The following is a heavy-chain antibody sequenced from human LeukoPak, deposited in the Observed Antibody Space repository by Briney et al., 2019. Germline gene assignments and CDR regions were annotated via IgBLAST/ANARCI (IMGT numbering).Heavy chain of an antibody. Sequence: PGGSLRLSCAASGFTFSSYAMSWVRQAPGKGLEWVSAISGSGGSTYYADSVKGRFTISRDNSRNTLYLQMNSLRADDTAVYYCAKAHCSGTSCYPGAFDIWGPGTMVTVSS. D-gene: IGHD2-2*01. CDR1: GFTFSSYA. V-gene: IGHV3-23*01. J-gene: IGHJ3*02. CDR2: ISGSGGST. CDR3: AKAHCSGTSCYPGAFDI.